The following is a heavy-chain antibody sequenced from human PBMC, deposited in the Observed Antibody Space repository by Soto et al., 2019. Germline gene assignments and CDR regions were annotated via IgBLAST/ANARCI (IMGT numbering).Heavy chain of an antibody. CDR2: ISAYNGNT. CDR3: ARLMITFGGVIVIPVYFDY. Sequence: ASVKVSCKASGYTFTSYGISWVRQAPGQGLGWMGWISAYNGNTNYAQKLQGRVTMTTDTSTSTAYMELRSLRSDDTAVYYCARLMITFGGVIVIPVYFDYWGQGTLVTVSS. V-gene: IGHV1-18*01. D-gene: IGHD3-16*02. CDR1: GYTFTSYG. J-gene: IGHJ4*02.